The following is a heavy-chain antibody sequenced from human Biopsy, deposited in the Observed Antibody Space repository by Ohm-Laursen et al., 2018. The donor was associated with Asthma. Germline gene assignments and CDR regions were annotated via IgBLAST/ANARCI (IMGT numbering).Heavy chain of an antibody. CDR1: GFTFSIYD. CDR3: ARTHERWTSIQDDALDI. CDR2: ISYDGGNK. Sequence: SLRLSCAASGFTFSIYDIHWVRQAPGKGLEWVAVISYDGGNKFYGDSVKGRFTLSRDNSRNTLYLQMNSLRVEDTAIYYCARTHERWTSIQDDALDIWGQGNPGHRLL. D-gene: IGHD4-23*01. V-gene: IGHV3-30*03. J-gene: IGHJ3*02.